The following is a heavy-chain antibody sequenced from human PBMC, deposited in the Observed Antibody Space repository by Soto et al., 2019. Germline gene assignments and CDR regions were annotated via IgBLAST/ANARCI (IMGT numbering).Heavy chain of an antibody. D-gene: IGHD3-10*01. J-gene: IGHJ4*02. CDR1: GGSISRGGYD. CDR2: IYYSGST. CDR3: ARDSLRGIDY. V-gene: IGHV4-31*03. Sequence: QVHLQESGPGLVKPSQTLSLTCTVSGGSISRGGYDWSWIRQHPGKGLEWIGYIYYSGSTYYNPSLKSRVTISVDTSKNQFSLKLSSVTAADTAVYYCARDSLRGIDYWGQGTLVTVSS.